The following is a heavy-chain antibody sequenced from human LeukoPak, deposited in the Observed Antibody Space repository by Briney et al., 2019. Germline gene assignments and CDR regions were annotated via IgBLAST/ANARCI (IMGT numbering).Heavy chain of an antibody. CDR1: GGSISSGSYY. D-gene: IGHD6-6*01. V-gene: IGHV4-61*02. CDR3: ARFSIAARPGAFDI. J-gene: IGHJ3*02. CDR2: IYTSGST. Sequence: SQTLSLTCTVSGGSISSGSYYWSWIRQPAGKGLEWIGRIYTSGSTNYNPSLKSRVTISVDTSKNQFSLKLSSVTAADTAEYYCARFSIAARPGAFDIWGQGTMVTVSS.